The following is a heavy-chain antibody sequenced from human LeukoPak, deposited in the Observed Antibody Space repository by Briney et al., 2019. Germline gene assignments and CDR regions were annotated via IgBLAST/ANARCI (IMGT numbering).Heavy chain of an antibody. J-gene: IGHJ3*02. V-gene: IGHV3-7*01. CDR1: GFTFSNFW. D-gene: IGHD3-22*01. CDR2: IKEDGNEK. CDR3: ARESFTTIVVINNDAFDI. Sequence: GGSLRLSCAASGFTFSNFWMTWVRQAPGKGLESVATIKEDGNEKLYVDSVEGRFTISRDNAKNSLYLQMNSLRAEDTAVYFCARESFTTIVVINNDAFDIWGQGTMVTVSS.